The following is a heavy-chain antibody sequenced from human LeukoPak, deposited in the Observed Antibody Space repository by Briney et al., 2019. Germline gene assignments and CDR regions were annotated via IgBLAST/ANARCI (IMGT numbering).Heavy chain of an antibody. J-gene: IGHJ4*02. D-gene: IGHD3-22*01. CDR3: AREYYYVSSGYYYRGYYFDY. CDR2: IWYDGSNK. CDR1: GFTFSSYG. V-gene: IGHV3-33*01. Sequence: GRSLRLSCAASGFTFSSYGMHWVRQAPGKGLEWVAVIWYDGSNKYYADSVKGRFTISRDNSKNTLYLQMNSLRAEDTAVYYCAREYYYVSSGYYYRGYYFDYWGQGTLVTVSS.